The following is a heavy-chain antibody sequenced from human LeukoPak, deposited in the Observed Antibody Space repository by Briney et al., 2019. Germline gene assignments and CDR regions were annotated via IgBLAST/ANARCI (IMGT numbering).Heavy chain of an antibody. D-gene: IGHD6-19*01. CDR3: AESSPRGWTDY. Sequence: TSVKVSCKASGFTFTSSAIQWVRQARGQRLEWVGWIVVGSGNTNYTQKFPERVTITRDMSTSTAYMELSSLRSEDTAVYFCAESSPRGWTDYWGQGTLVTVSS. V-gene: IGHV1-58*02. CDR1: GFTFTSSA. CDR2: IVVGSGNT. J-gene: IGHJ4*02.